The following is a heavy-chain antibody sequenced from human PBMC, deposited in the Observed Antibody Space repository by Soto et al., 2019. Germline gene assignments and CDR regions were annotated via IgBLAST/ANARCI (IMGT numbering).Heavy chain of an antibody. CDR1: GGSFSGYY. J-gene: IGHJ3*02. CDR2: INHSGST. Sequence: SETLSLTCAVYGGSFSGYYWSWIRQPPGKGLEWIGEINHSGSTNYNPSLKSRVTISVDTSKNQFSLKLSSVTAADTAVYYCARGFYYDSRAFDIWGQGTMVPASS. D-gene: IGHD3-22*01. CDR3: ARGFYYDSRAFDI. V-gene: IGHV4-34*01.